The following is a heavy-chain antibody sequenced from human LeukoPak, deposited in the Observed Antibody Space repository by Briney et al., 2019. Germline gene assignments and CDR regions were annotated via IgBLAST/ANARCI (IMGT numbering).Heavy chain of an antibody. J-gene: IGHJ4*01. V-gene: IGHV3-23*01. CDR2: VSSRGVGT. CDR3: GSDPNGDYVGALGY. D-gene: IGHD4-17*01. Sequence: GGPLRLSCTHSGYPLCSYALAWAPQAPGKGLEWVTAVSSRGVGTHYADSVKGRFTISRDNSKNTRYQQMNSLRAEDTAIYYCGSDPNGDYVGALGYWGRGTLVTVSS. CDR1: GYPLCSYA.